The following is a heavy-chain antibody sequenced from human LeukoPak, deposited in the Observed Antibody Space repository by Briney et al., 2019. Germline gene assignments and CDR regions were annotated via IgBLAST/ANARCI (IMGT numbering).Heavy chain of an antibody. CDR3: ARNYGYCSSTSCYTLIDY. Sequence: PSETLSLTCTVSGGSISSYYWGWIRQPPGKGLEWIGYIYYSGSTNYNPSPKSRVTISVDTSKNQFSLKLSSVTAADTAVYYCARNYGYCSSTSCYTLIDYWGQGTLVTVSS. V-gene: IGHV4-59*01. D-gene: IGHD2-2*02. J-gene: IGHJ4*02. CDR1: GGSISSYY. CDR2: IYYSGST.